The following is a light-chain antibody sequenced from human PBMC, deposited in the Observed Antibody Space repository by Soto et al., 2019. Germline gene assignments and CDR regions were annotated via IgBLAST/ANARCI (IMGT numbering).Light chain of an antibody. CDR3: MQGLRPMYT. J-gene: IGKJ2*01. CDR1: QTLLHSNGYTY. Sequence: IALTQSPLSLSVTPGEPASTSCRSSQTLLHSNGYTYLNWYLQKPGQSPQLLIYLGSNRASGVPDRFSGSGSGTDFTLKINRVQAEDVGVFYCMQGLRPMYTFGHGTKLEIK. V-gene: IGKV2-28*01. CDR2: LGS.